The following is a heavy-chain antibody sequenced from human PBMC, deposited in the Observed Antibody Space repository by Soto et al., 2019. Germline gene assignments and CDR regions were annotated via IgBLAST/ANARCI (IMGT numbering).Heavy chain of an antibody. CDR2: IYTSGST. Sequence: PSETLSLTCTVSGGSISSYYWSWIRQPAGKGLEWIGRIYTSGSTNYNPSLKSRVTMSVDTSKNQFSLKLSSVTAADTAVYYCAGSLMVRGDPYYYYGMDVWGQGTTVTVSS. V-gene: IGHV4-4*07. J-gene: IGHJ6*02. CDR1: GGSISSYY. CDR3: AGSLMVRGDPYYYYGMDV. D-gene: IGHD3-10*01.